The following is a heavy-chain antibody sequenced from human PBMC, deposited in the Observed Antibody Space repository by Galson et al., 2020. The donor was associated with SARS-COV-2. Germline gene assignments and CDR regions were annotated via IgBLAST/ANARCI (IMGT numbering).Heavy chain of an antibody. Sequence: SETLSLTCTVSGGSISSSSYYWGWIRQPPGKGLEWIGSVYYSGSAYYNPSLKSRVTISVDTSKNQFSLKLTSVTAADTAVYYCARPSSWYENWFDPWGQGTLVTVSS. CDR2: VYYSGSA. V-gene: IGHV4-39*01. CDR3: ARPSSWYENWFDP. J-gene: IGHJ5*02. CDR1: GGSISSSSYY. D-gene: IGHD6-13*01.